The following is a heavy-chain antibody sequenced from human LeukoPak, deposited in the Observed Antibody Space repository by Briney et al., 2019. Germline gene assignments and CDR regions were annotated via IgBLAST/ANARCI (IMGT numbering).Heavy chain of an antibody. CDR1: GIALSNYG. V-gene: IGHV3-23*01. Sequence: GGSLRLSCAVSGIALSNYGMSWVRQAPGKGLEWVAGISGSGGGTTYADSVKGRFTISRDNPKNTLYLQMNSLRAEDTAVYFCAKRGVVIRVILVGFHKEAYYFDSWGQGALVTVSS. CDR3: AKRGVVIRVILVGFHKEAYYFDS. D-gene: IGHD3-22*01. J-gene: IGHJ4*02. CDR2: ISGSGGGT.